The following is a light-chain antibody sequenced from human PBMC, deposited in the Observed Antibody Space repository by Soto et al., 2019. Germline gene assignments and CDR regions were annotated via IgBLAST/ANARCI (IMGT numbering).Light chain of an antibody. CDR1: QSVNSR. CDR2: YIS. Sequence: EIVMTQSPATLSVSPGERATLSCRASQSVNSRLAWYQHKPGQAPRLLIYYISTRATGIPARFSGSGSGTKFTLTINSLQSEDSAVYYCQQHNQWPITFGQGTRLEIK. V-gene: IGKV3D-15*01. CDR3: QQHNQWPIT. J-gene: IGKJ5*01.